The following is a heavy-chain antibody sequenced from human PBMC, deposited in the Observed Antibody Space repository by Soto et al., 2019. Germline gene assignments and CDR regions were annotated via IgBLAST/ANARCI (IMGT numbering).Heavy chain of an antibody. V-gene: IGHV3-30*18. D-gene: IGHD6-25*01. CDR3: AKARLPYSYYGLDV. Sequence: GGSLRLSCAASGFTFGSYGMHWVRQAPGKGLEWVAVISYDGSNKHYADSVKGRFTISRDNSKNTLYLQMNSLRAEDRAVYYCAKARLPYSYYGLDVWGQGTTVTVSS. CDR2: ISYDGSNK. CDR1: GFTFGSYG. J-gene: IGHJ6*02.